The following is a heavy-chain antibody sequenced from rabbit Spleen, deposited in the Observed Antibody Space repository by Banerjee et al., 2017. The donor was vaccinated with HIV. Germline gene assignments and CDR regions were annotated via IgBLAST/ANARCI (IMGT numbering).Heavy chain of an antibody. V-gene: IGHV1S45*01. CDR2: IYAGSSGST. J-gene: IGHJ6*01. Sequence: QEQLEESGGDLVKPEGSLTLTCTASGFSFSGSQYMCWVRQAPGKGLEWIACIYAGSSGSTYYASWAKGRFTISKTSSTTVTLQMTSLTAADTATYFCARADVSGGGGIYYDMDLWGPGTLVTVS. D-gene: IGHD1-1*01. CDR3: ARADVSGGGGIYYDMDL. CDR1: GFSFSGSQY.